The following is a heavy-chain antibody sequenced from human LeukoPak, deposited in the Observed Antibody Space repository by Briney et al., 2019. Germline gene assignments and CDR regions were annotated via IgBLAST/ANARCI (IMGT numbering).Heavy chain of an antibody. Sequence: ASVKVSCKASAYTFTSYGISWVRQAPGQGLEWMGWISTYNGNTNYAQKVQGRVTITTDTSTNTAYMELRSLRSDDTAVYYCARISGYSYGPRFDYFDYWGQGTPVTVSS. D-gene: IGHD5-18*01. CDR3: ARISGYSYGPRFDYFDY. CDR1: AYTFTSYG. V-gene: IGHV1-18*01. J-gene: IGHJ4*02. CDR2: ISTYNGNT.